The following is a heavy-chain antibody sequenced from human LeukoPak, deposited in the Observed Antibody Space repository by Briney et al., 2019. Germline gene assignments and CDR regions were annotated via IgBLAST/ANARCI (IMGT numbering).Heavy chain of an antibody. V-gene: IGHV4-59*02. D-gene: IGHD5-12*01. CDR3: TRAQYGYAFDY. CDR2: IYYTGST. Sequence: SETLSLTCFVSGGSVSSYYWTWIRQPPGKGLEWIGYIYYTGSTNYNPSLKSRVTISLDTSKNQFSLKLSSVTAADTAVYYCTRAQYGYAFDYWGQGALVTVSS. J-gene: IGHJ4*02. CDR1: GGSVSSYY.